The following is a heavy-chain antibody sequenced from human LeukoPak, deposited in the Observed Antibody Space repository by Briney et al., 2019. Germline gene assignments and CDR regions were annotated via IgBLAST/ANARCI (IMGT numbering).Heavy chain of an antibody. D-gene: IGHD3-3*01. Sequence: SVKVSCKASGGTFSSYAISWVRQAPGQGLEWMGRIIPIFGTANYAQKFQGRVTITTDESTSTAYMELSSLRSEDTAVYYCALTLNYDFWSGYDYWGQGTLVTVSS. J-gene: IGHJ4*02. CDR3: ALTLNYDFWSGYDY. CDR2: IIPIFGTA. V-gene: IGHV1-69*05. CDR1: GGTFSSYA.